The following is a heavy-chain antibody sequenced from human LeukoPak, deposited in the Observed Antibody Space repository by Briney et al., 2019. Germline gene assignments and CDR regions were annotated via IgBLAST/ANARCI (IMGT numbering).Heavy chain of an antibody. V-gene: IGHV3-7*01. J-gene: IGHJ4*02. CDR1: GFTFSNYW. CDR3: AKDRATMMGVIRTTPRGQFDY. CDR2: IKHDGSED. Sequence: QPGGSLRLSCAASGFTFSNYWMTWVRQAPGKGLEWVANIKHDGSEDYYLDPVKGRFTISRDNAKSSMWLQMNSLRDEDTAVYYCAKDRATMMGVIRTTPRGQFDYWGQGTLVTVSS. D-gene: IGHD3-22*01.